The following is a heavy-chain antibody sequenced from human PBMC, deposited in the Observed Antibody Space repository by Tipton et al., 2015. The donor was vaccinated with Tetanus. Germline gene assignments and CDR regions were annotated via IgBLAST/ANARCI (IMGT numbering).Heavy chain of an antibody. CDR1: GASFSDYY. CDR2: ISPSGNT. J-gene: IGHJ4*02. Sequence: TLSLTCAVYGASFSDYYWSWIRQAPGKGLEWIGEISPSGNTNYNPSLKSRVTISADTSRNQFSLTLSSVTAADTAVYYCARGSGWADFWGQGTQVTVSS. D-gene: IGHD6-19*01. CDR3: ARGSGWADF. V-gene: IGHV4-34*01.